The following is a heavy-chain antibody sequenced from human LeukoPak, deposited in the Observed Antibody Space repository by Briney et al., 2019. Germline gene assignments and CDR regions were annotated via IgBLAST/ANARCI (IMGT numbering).Heavy chain of an antibody. CDR1: GFTFRNYW. V-gene: IGHV3-7*01. J-gene: IGHJ4*02. Sequence: GGSLRLSCAASGFTFRNYWMGWVRQAPGKGLEWVASMREDGGDEYYLDSVKGRFTISRDNAKNSLYLQMNSLRAEDTAVYYCARDTYRFYDYWGQGTLVTVSS. CDR3: ARDTYRFYDY. CDR2: MREDGGDE.